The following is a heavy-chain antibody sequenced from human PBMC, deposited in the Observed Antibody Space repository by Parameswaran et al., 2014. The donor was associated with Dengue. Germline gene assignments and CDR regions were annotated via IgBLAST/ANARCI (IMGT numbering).Heavy chain of an antibody. V-gene: IGHV1-18*01. CDR2: ISAYNGNT. Sequence: WVRQAPGQGLEWMGWISAYNGNTNYAQKLQGRVTMTTDTSTSTAYMELRSLRSDDTAVYYCARDPGAISQTWIQLWLRADYYYGMDVWGQGTTVTVSS. CDR3: ARDPGAISQTWIQLWLRADYYYGMDV. J-gene: IGHJ6*02. D-gene: IGHD5-18*01.